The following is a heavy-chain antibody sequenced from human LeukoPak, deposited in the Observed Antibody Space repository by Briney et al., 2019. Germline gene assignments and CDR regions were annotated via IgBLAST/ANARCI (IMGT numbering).Heavy chain of an antibody. CDR1: GFIFSNYA. D-gene: IGHD3-9*01. V-gene: IGHV3-23*01. J-gene: IGHJ4*02. CDR3: AKWGDYDILTGYYVSDF. CDR2: ITGSGDTT. Sequence: GASLRLSCAASGFIFSNYAMSWVRQAPGKGLEWVSAITGSGDTTYYADFVKGRFTISRDNSKNTLYVKMNTLRAEDTAVYYCAKWGDYDILTGYYVSDFWGQGTLVTVSS.